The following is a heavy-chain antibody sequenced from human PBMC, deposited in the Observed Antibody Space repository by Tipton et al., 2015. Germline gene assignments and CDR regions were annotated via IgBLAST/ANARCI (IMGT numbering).Heavy chain of an antibody. J-gene: IGHJ6*02. CDR2: IYYSGST. Sequence: TLSLTCTVSGGSISNDNYYWSWMRQPPGKGLEWIGYIYYSGSTNYNPSLKSRVTISVDTSKNQFSLKLSSVTAADTAVYYCARGSTYYYYGVDVWGQGTTVTVSS. CDR3: ARGSTYYYYGVDV. CDR1: GGSISNDNYY. V-gene: IGHV4-61*01.